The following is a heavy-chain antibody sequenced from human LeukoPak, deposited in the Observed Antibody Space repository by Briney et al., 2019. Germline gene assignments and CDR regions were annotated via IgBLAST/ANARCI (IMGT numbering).Heavy chain of an antibody. Sequence: GGSLRLSCAASGFTFSSYGMHWVRQAPGKGLEWVAVISYDGSSKYYADSVKGRFTISRDNSKNTLYLQMNSLRAEDTAVYYCAKTPRVRGVTFFDYWGQGTLVTVSS. CDR1: GFTFSSYG. V-gene: IGHV3-30*18. CDR3: AKTPRVRGVTFFDY. J-gene: IGHJ4*02. CDR2: ISYDGSSK. D-gene: IGHD3-10*01.